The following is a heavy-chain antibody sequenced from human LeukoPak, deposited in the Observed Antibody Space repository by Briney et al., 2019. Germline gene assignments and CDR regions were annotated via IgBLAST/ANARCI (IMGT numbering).Heavy chain of an antibody. CDR2: SAHDEVGK. D-gene: IGHD3-22*01. J-gene: IGHJ4*02. CDR3: ARDRGWRTSGYYLYHFDY. V-gene: IGHV3-30*03. CDR1: GFTFSDYA. Sequence: GGSLRLSCVGSGFTFSDYAIHWVRQAPGKGLEGVAVSAHDEVGKQFADSVKGRFTLSRDNSRDSVHLQMNRLRDEDTAVYYCARDRGWRTSGYYLYHFDYWGQGTLVTFAS.